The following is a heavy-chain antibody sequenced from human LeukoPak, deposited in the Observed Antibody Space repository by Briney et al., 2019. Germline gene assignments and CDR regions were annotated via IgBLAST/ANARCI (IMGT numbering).Heavy chain of an antibody. V-gene: IGHV4-4*07. CDR1: GGSISSYC. CDR3: ARAPQTYYYGSGSYFGWFDP. CDR2: IYPSGST. Sequence: PSETLSLTCSVSGGSISSYCWNWIRQPAGKGLEWIGRIYPSGSTNYNPSLKSRVTISVDTSKNQFSLKLSSVTAADTAVYYCARAPQTYYYGSGSYFGWFDPWGQGTLVTVSS. D-gene: IGHD3-10*01. J-gene: IGHJ5*02.